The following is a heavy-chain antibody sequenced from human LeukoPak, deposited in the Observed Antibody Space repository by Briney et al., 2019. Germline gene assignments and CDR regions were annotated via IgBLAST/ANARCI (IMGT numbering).Heavy chain of an antibody. V-gene: IGHV3-23*01. J-gene: IGHJ4*02. D-gene: IGHD2-15*01. CDR2: ISNNGGYT. CDR1: GFTFSSSA. Sequence: GGSLRLSSAASGFTFSSSAMSWVRQAPGKGLEWVSAISNNGGYTYYADSVQGRFTISRDNSKSTLCLQMNSLRAEDTAVYYCAKQLGYCSDGSCYFPYWGQGTLVTVSS. CDR3: AKQLGYCSDGSCYFPY.